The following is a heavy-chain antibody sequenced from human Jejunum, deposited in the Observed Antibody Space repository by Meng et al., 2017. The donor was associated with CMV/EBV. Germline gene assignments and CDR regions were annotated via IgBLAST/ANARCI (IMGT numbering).Heavy chain of an antibody. V-gene: IGHV3-30*04. CDR3: ARDSLGSHYYDSSGGWFDP. D-gene: IGHD3-22*01. CDR1: SYA. CDR2: ISYDGSNK. J-gene: IGHJ5*02. Sequence: SYAMHWVRQDPGKGLEWVAVISYDGSNKYYADSVKGRFTISRDNSKNTLYLQMNSLRAEDTAVYYCARDSLGSHYYDSSGGWFDPWGQGTRVTVSS.